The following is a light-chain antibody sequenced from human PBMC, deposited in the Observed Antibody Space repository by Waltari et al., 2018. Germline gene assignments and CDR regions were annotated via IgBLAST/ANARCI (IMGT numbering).Light chain of an antibody. Sequence: QSALTQPPSESGSLGQSVTISCTGTSSDVCCYNYVSWYQHHPGKGPKLLIYEVTKRPSGVPDRVSGSRSGNTASLTVSGLQAEDEADYYCTSYTGSNLVFGGGTKLTVL. CDR3: TSYTGSNLV. CDR1: SSDVCCYNY. CDR2: EVT. V-gene: IGLV2-8*01. J-gene: IGLJ3*02.